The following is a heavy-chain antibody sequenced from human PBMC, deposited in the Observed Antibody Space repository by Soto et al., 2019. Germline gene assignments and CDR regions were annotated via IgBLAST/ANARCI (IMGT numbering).Heavy chain of an antibody. CDR2: INQDGNED. CDR3: ARSGDGHHAFLDY. D-gene: IGHD1-1*01. Sequence: GGSLRLSCAASGFTFSSYWMNWVRQAPGKGLEWVANINQDGNEDNLLDSVKGRFTISRDNAKNSLFLQMNSLRVDDTAVYSCARSGDGHHAFLDYWGQGALLTVSS. J-gene: IGHJ1*01. CDR1: GFTFSSYW. V-gene: IGHV3-7*01.